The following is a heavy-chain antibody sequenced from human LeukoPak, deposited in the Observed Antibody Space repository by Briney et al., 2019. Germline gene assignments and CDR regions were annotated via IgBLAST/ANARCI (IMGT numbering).Heavy chain of an antibody. J-gene: IGHJ4*02. V-gene: IGHV4-39*07. D-gene: IGHD5-12*01. CDR3: ARKARGYSGYVVLGYFDY. CDR2: IYYSGST. CDR1: GGSISSSSYY. Sequence: PSETLSLTCTVFGGSISSSSYYWGWIRQPPGKGLEWIGSIYYSGSTYYNPSLKSRVTISVDTSKNQSSLKLSSVTTADTAVYYCARKARGYSGYVVLGYFDYWGQGTLVTVSS.